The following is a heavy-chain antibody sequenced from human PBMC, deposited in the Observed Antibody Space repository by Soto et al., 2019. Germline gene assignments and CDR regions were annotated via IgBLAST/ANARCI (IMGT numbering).Heavy chain of an antibody. CDR2: ISYDGSNK. CDR3: ARGSGWSSGWYFTR. CDR1: GFTFSSYA. D-gene: IGHD6-19*01. V-gene: IGHV3-30-3*01. Sequence: QVQLVESGGGVVQPGRSLRLSCAASGFTFSSYAMHWVRQAPGKGLELVAVISYDGSNKYYADSVKGRFTISRDNSKNTLYLQMNSLRAEDTAVYYCARGSGWSSGWYFTRWGQGTLVTVSS. J-gene: IGHJ4*02.